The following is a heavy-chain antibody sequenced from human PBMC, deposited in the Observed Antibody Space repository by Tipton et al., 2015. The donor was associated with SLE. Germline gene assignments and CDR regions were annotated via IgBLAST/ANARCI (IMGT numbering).Heavy chain of an antibody. CDR2: IKQDGLEK. V-gene: IGHV3-7*01. J-gene: IGHJ4*02. CDR3: ARRFRLGELSPLDY. CDR1: GFPFKTYW. Sequence: GSLRLSCGASGFPFKTYWMTWVRQAPGKGLEWVANIKQDGLEKAYVDSVKGRFTISRDNANDVMFLQMDSLRAEDTAVYFCARRFRLGELSPLDYWGQGTLVTVSS. D-gene: IGHD3-16*01.